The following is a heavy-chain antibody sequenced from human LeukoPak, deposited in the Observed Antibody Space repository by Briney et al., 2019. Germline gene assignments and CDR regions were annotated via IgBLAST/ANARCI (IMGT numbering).Heavy chain of an antibody. D-gene: IGHD3-10*01. CDR2: TYYRSKWYN. V-gene: IGHV6-1*01. J-gene: IGHJ4*02. CDR3: AGRLMVRGVIDY. CDR1: GDSVSSNSAA. Sequence: SQTLSLTCAISGDSVSSNSAAWNWIRQSPSRGLEWLGRTYYRSKWYNDYAVSVKSRITINPDTSKNQFSLQLSSVTAADTAVYYCAGRLMVRGVIDYWGQGTLVTVSP.